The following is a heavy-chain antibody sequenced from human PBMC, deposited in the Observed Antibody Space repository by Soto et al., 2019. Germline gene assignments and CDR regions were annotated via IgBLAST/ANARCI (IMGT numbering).Heavy chain of an antibody. V-gene: IGHV3-7*01. D-gene: IGHD2-15*01. CDR3: ARAPTGYCSGCSCYFRYYYYMDV. J-gene: IGHJ6*03. CDR2: IKQDGSEK. CDR1: GFTFSSYW. Sequence: EVQLVESGGGLVQPGGSLRLSCAASGFTFSSYWMSWVRQAPGKGLEWVANIKQDGSEKYYVDSVKGRFTISRDNAKKSLYLKMNDLRAEDTAVYYCARAPTGYCSGCSCYFRYYYYMDVWGKGTTVTVSS.